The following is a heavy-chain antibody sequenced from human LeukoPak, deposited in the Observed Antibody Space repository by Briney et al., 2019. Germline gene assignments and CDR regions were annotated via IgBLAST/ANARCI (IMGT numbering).Heavy chain of an antibody. CDR2: IYTSGST. D-gene: IGHD3-22*01. J-gene: IGHJ4*02. CDR1: GGSISSGSYY. CDR3: ARDYYDSSGYRTLGY. Sequence: SETLSLTCTVSGGSISSGSYYWSWIRHPAGKGLEWIGRIYTSGSTNYNPSLKSRVTISVDTSKNQFSLKLSSVTAADTAVYYCARDYYDSSGYRTLGYWGQGTLVTVSS. V-gene: IGHV4-61*02.